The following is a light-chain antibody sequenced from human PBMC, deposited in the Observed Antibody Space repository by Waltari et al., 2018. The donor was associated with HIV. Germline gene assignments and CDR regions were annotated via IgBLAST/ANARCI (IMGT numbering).Light chain of an antibody. Sequence: DIQMTQSPSSLSASLGDRVTITCRASQSISSHLNWYQQKPGEAPKVLIYAASSLRSDVPSRFSGSGSGTDFTLTISSLQLEDFATYYCQQSYSSPNNFGQGTKVEIK. V-gene: IGKV1-39*01. CDR3: QQSYSSPNN. CDR2: AAS. CDR1: QSISSH. J-gene: IGKJ2*01.